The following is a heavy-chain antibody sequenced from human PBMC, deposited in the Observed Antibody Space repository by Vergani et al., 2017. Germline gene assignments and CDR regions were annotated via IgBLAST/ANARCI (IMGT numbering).Heavy chain of an antibody. CDR2: ISGSGDST. CDR1: GFTVSGYA. Sequence: EVQLLESGGGLVQPGGSLRLSCATSGFTVSGYAMSWVRQAPGKGLEWVSSISGSGDSTYYADSVKGRFTISRDNSKNTLYLQMNSLRAEDTAVYYCAKDIPYYDFWSGYYTPHYYMDVWGKXP. CDR3: AKDIPYYDFWSGYYTPHYYMDV. J-gene: IGHJ6*03. V-gene: IGHV3-23*01. D-gene: IGHD3-3*01.